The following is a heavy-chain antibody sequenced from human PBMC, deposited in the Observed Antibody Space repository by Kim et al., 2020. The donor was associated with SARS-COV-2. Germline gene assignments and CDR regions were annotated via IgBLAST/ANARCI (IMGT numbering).Heavy chain of an antibody. CDR1: GYTFTGYY. V-gene: IGHV1-2*04. Sequence: ASVKVSCKASGYTFTGYYMHWVRQAPGQGLEWMGWINPNSGGTNYAQKFQGWVTMTRDTSISTAYMELSRLRSDDTAVYYCARDRGYQLLSSGTGSWFDPWGQGTLVTVSS. CDR2: INPNSGGT. J-gene: IGHJ5*02. D-gene: IGHD2-2*01. CDR3: ARDRGYQLLSSGTGSWFDP.